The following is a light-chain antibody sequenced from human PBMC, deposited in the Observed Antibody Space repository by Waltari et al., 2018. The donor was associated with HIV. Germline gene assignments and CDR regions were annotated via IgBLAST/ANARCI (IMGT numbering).Light chain of an antibody. CDR1: SSNIGNDY. Sequence: QSVLTQPPSVSAAPGQKVTISCSRSSSNIGNDYVSWYQHVPGAAPRLLIYDNTKLPSGIPDRFAGSKSGTSATLAITGLQTGDEADYYCGTWDRTLGGGVFGGGTKLTVL. CDR3: GTWDRTLGGGV. J-gene: IGLJ3*02. CDR2: DNT. V-gene: IGLV1-51*01.